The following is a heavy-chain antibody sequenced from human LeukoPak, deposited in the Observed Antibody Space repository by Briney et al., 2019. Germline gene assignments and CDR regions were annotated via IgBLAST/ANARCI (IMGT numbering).Heavy chain of an antibody. D-gene: IGHD6-19*01. CDR3: AKDESGWGGAFDP. V-gene: IGHV3-43*01. Sequence: GGSLRLSCAASGFTFDDYTMHWVRQAPGKGLEWVALISWDGGSTYYADSVKGRFTISRDNSKNSLYLQMNSLRTEDTALYYCAKDESGWGGAFDPWGQGTLVTVSS. CDR1: GFTFDDYT. CDR2: ISWDGGST. J-gene: IGHJ5*02.